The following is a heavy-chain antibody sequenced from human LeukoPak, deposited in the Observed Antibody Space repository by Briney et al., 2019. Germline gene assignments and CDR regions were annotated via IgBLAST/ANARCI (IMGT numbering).Heavy chain of an antibody. D-gene: IGHD2-2*01. CDR2: ISGSGGST. Sequence: TGGSLRLSCAASGFTFSSYAMSWVRQAPGKGLEWVSAISGSGGSTYYADSVKGRFTISRDNSKNTLYLQMNSLRAEDTAVYYCAKEKYCSSTSCYSGFFSPQDRLLPDYWGQGTLVTVSS. CDR1: GFTFSSYA. V-gene: IGHV3-23*01. J-gene: IGHJ4*02. CDR3: AKEKYCSSTSCYSGFFSPQDRLLPDY.